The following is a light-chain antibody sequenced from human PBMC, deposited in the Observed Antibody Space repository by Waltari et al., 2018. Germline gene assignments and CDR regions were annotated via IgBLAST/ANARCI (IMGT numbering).Light chain of an antibody. CDR2: WAS. J-gene: IGKJ1*01. Sequence: CKSSQSVLYSSDNKNYLAWYQQKPGQPPKLLIYWASSRESGVPDRFSGSESGTDFTLTISSLRAEDVAVYYCHQYYTTPWTFGQGTKVEIK. V-gene: IGKV4-1*01. CDR3: HQYYTTPWT. CDR1: QSVLYSSDNKNY.